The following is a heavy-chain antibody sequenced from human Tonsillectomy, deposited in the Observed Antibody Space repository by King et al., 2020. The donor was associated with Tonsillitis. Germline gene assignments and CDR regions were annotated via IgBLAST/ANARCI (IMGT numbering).Heavy chain of an antibody. V-gene: IGHV1-69*01. CDR2: IIPIFGTP. Sequence: VQLVESGAEVKKPGSSVKVSCKASGGSFRSYAISWVRQAPGQGLEWMGGIIPIFGTPNYAQKFQGRVTITADESTSTAYMELSSLRSEDTAVYYCARDYYGSVGYVALGIFDIWGQGTMVTVSS. CDR3: ARDYYGSVGYVALGIFDI. J-gene: IGHJ3*02. D-gene: IGHD3-22*01. CDR1: GGSFRSYA.